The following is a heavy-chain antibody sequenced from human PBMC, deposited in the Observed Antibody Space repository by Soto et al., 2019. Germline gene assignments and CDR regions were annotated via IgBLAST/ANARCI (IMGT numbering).Heavy chain of an antibody. V-gene: IGHV4-39*01. CDR1: GGSISSSTSY. CDR2: IYYSGST. J-gene: IGHJ5*02. D-gene: IGHD2-2*01. Sequence: PSETLSLTCTVSGGSISSSTSYWGWIRQPPGKGLEWIGSIYYSGSTYYNPSLKSRVTISVDTSKNQFSLKLSSVTAADTAVYYCARREYCSSTSECDWFDPWGQGTLVTVS. CDR3: ARREYCSSTSECDWFDP.